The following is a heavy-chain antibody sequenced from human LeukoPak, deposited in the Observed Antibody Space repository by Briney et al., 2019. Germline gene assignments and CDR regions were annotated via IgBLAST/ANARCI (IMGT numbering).Heavy chain of an antibody. CDR2: ISTDGSTT. CDR1: GFTFSTSW. D-gene: IGHD3-10*01. J-gene: IGHJ1*01. CDR3: ASSVFASGSL. V-gene: IGHV3-74*01. Sequence: GGSLRLSCAASGFTFSTSWMHWVRQTPGKGLVWVSRISTDGSTTTYADSVKGRFTISRDNAENALYLEMNSLRAEDTAVYYCASSVFASGSLWGQGTLVTVSS.